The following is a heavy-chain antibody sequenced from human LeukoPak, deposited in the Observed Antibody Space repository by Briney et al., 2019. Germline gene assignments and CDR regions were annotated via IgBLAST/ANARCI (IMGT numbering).Heavy chain of an antibody. D-gene: IGHD3-22*01. V-gene: IGHV7-4-1*02. Sequence: ASVKVSCKASGGTFSSYAISWVRQAPGQGLEWMGWINTNSGNPTYAQGFTGRFVFSLDTSVSTAYLQISGLKAEDTAVYYCARDGDSSGYYDVRYWGQGTLVTVSS. CDR1: GGTFSSYA. CDR3: ARDGDSSGYYDVRY. CDR2: INTNSGNP. J-gene: IGHJ4*02.